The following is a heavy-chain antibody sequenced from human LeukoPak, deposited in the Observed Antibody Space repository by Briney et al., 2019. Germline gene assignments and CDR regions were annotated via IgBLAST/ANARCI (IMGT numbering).Heavy chain of an antibody. CDR3: ARDGGWQDDY. V-gene: IGHV3-48*03. J-gene: IGHJ4*02. Sequence: GGSLRLSCAASGFTFSSYEMNWVRQAPGKGREWVSCISSSGSTIYYADSVKGRFTISRDNAKNSLYLQMNSLRAEDTAVYYCARDGGWQDDYWGQGTLVTVSS. CDR1: GFTFSSYE. D-gene: IGHD3-16*01. CDR2: ISSSGSTI.